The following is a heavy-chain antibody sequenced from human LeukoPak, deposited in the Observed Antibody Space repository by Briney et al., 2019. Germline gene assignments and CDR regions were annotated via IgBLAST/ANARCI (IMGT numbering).Heavy chain of an antibody. Sequence: GASVKISCKVSGYTLTELSMHWVRQAPGKGLEWMGGFDPEDGETIYPQKFQGRVTMTEDTSTDTAYMELSSLRSEDTAVYYCATLLTRIAAAGTRYYYYGMDVWGQGTTVTVSS. D-gene: IGHD6-13*01. V-gene: IGHV1-24*01. CDR3: ATLLTRIAAAGTRYYYYGMDV. CDR2: FDPEDGET. CDR1: GYTLTELS. J-gene: IGHJ6*02.